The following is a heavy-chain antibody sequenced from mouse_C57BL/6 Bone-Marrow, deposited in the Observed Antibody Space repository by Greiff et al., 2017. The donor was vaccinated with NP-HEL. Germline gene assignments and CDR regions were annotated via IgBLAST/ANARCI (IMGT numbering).Heavy chain of an antibody. V-gene: IGHV5-9-1*02. J-gene: IGHJ1*03. Sequence: EVMLVESGEGLVKPGGSLKLSCAASGFTFSSYAMSWVRQTPEKRLEWVAYISSGGGYIYYADTVKGRFTISRDNARNTLYLQMSSLKSEDTAMYYCTRAPSYYGSSHWYFDVWGTGTTVTVSS. D-gene: IGHD1-1*01. CDR1: GFTFSSYA. CDR2: ISSGGGYI. CDR3: TRAPSYYGSSHWYFDV.